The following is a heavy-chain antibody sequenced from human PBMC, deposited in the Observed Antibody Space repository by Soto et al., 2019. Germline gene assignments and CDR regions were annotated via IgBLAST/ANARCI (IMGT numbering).Heavy chain of an antibody. CDR2: ISYDGSIK. CDR3: ASRRHWQQLVVAPPDY. CDR1: GFTFSGYA. D-gene: IGHD6-13*01. Sequence: QVQLVESGGGVVQPGRSLRLSCAASGFTFSGYAMHWVRQAPGKGLEWVAVISYDGSIKYYADSVKDRFTISRDNSKETLYLQMNSLRAEDTAVYYCASRRHWQQLVVAPPDYWGQGTLVTVSS. V-gene: IGHV3-30-3*01. J-gene: IGHJ4*02.